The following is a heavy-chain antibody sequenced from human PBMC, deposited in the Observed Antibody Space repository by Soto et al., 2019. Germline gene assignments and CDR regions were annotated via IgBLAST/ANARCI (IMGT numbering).Heavy chain of an antibody. V-gene: IGHV3-23*01. CDR2: ISGSGGST. CDR3: AKDAIDSSGYYHGGVYY. D-gene: IGHD3-22*01. J-gene: IGHJ4*02. Sequence: EVQLLESGGGLVQPGGSLRLSCAASGFTFSSYAMTWVRQAPGKGLEWVSTISGSGGSTYYADSVKGRFTISRDNFKNTLYLKMNSLRAEDTAVYYCAKDAIDSSGYYHGGVYYWGQGTLVTVSS. CDR1: GFTFSSYA.